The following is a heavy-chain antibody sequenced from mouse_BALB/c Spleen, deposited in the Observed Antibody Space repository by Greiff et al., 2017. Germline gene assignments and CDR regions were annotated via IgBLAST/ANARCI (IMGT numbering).Heavy chain of an antibody. CDR2: IWTGGGT. CDR3: VRARTYPLYYYAMDY. Sequence: QVQLKESGPGLVAPSQSLSITCTVSGFSLTSYDISWIRQPPGKGLEWLGVIWTGGGTNYNSAFMSRLSISKDNSKSQVFLKMNSLQTDDTAIYYCVRARTYPLYYYAMDYWGQGTSVTVSS. CDR1: GFSLTSYD. J-gene: IGHJ4*01. D-gene: IGHD3-1*01. V-gene: IGHV2-9-2*01.